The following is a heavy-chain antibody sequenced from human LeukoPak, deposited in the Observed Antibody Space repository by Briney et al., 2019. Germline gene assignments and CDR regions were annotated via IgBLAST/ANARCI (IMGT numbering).Heavy chain of an antibody. Sequence: GGSLRLSCAASGFTFDDYAMHWVRQAPGKGLEWVSGISWNSGSIGYADSVKGRFTISRDNAKNSLYLQMNSLSAEDMALYYCAKGSGYDPDYYYYMDVWGKGTTVTVSS. CDR2: ISWNSGSI. V-gene: IGHV3-9*03. D-gene: IGHD3-22*01. CDR3: AKGSGYDPDYYYYMDV. CDR1: GFTFDDYA. J-gene: IGHJ6*03.